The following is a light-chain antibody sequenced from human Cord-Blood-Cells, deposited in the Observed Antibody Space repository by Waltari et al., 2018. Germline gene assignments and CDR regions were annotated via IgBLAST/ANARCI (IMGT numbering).Light chain of an antibody. J-gene: IGLJ1*01. CDR3: SSYTSSSTYV. Sequence: QSALTQPASASASPGQSITIPCTETSSDVGGYNNVSWYQQNPGKAPKLMIYDVSNRPSGVSNRFSGSKSGNTASLTISGLQAEDEADYYCSSYTSSSTYVFGTGTKVTVL. CDR2: DVS. CDR1: SSDVGGYNN. V-gene: IGLV2-14*01.